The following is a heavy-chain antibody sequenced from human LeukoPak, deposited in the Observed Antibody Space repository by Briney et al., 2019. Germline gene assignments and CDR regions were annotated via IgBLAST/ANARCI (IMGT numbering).Heavy chain of an antibody. Sequence: SQTLSLTCTVSGGSISSGDYYWSWIRQPPGKGLEWIGYIYYSGSTYYNPSLKSRVTISVDTSKNQFSLKLSSVTAADTAVYYCARDREYYDYVWGSYPPWGQGTLVTVSS. CDR1: GGSISSGDYY. CDR3: ARDREYYDYVWGSYPP. D-gene: IGHD3-16*02. CDR2: IYYSGST. V-gene: IGHV4-30-4*01. J-gene: IGHJ5*02.